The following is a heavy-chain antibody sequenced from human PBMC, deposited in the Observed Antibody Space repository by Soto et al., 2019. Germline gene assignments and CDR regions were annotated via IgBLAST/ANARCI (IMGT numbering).Heavy chain of an antibody. D-gene: IGHD6-19*01. J-gene: IGHJ4*02. V-gene: IGHV3-7*03. CDR1: GFNFISSF. CDR2: INQDGDKT. Sequence: GSLRLSCVASGFNFISSFMGWLRQAPGKGLEWVANINQDGDKTYYVDSVKGRFTISRDNAHNSLYLQMSSLRVEDTAVYYCAIYFLRSGRYFFDYWRQGTLVTVSS. CDR3: AIYFLRSGRYFFDY.